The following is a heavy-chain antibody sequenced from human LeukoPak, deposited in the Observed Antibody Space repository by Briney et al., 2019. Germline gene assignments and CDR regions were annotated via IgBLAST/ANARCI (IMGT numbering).Heavy chain of an antibody. J-gene: IGHJ4*02. CDR1: GYAFTSYA. V-gene: IGHV1-3*01. Sequence: ASVKVSCKASGYAFTSYAMHWVRQAPGQRLEWMGWINAGNGNTKYSQKFQGRVTITRDTSASTAYMELSSLRSEDTAVYSCARGVATNRYYFDYWGQGTLVTVSS. D-gene: IGHD5-12*01. CDR3: ARGVATNRYYFDY. CDR2: INAGNGNT.